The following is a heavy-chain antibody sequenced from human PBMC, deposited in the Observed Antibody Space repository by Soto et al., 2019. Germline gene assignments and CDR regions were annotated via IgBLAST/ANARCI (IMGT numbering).Heavy chain of an antibody. CDR2: IHYGGNT. V-gene: IGHV4-59*08. CDR3: ARLADVGEFYF. CDR1: DGSISGYY. Sequence: SETLSLTCTVSDGSISGYYWSWIRQSPRKGLELIGWIHYGGNTYYNPSLKSRVTISLHTSTSQFSLRLSSATATDTAVYYCARLADVGEFYFWGQGTLVTVSS. J-gene: IGHJ4*02. D-gene: IGHD1-26*01.